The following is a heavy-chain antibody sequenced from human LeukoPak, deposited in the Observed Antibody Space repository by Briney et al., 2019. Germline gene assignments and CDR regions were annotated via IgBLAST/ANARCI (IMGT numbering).Heavy chain of an antibody. Sequence: GGSLRLSCAASGFTFSSYAMSWVRQAPGKGLEWVSAISGSGGSTYYADSVKGRFTISRDNSKNTLYLQMNSLRAEDTAVYYCAKKAVAGTGGRLYYFDYWGQGTLVTVSS. CDR1: GFTFSSYA. D-gene: IGHD6-19*01. CDR3: AKKAVAGTGGRLYYFDY. V-gene: IGHV3-23*01. J-gene: IGHJ4*02. CDR2: ISGSGGST.